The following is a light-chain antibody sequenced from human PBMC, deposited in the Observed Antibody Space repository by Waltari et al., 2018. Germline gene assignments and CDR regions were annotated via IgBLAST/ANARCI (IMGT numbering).Light chain of an antibody. CDR2: GAS. J-gene: IGKJ4*01. Sequence: EIVLTQSPATLSLSPGERATLSCRASQSVSSIYLAWYQQKPGQAPRLLIYGASSRATGIPDRVSGIGSGTDFTLTISRLEPEDFAVYYCQQYGSSLFTFGGGTKVEIK. CDR3: QQYGSSLFT. V-gene: IGKV3-20*01. CDR1: QSVSSIY.